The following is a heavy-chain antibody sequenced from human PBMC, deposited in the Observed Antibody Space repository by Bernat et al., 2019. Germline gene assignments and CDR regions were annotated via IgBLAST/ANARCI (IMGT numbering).Heavy chain of an antibody. D-gene: IGHD3-9*01. J-gene: IGHJ3*02. Sequence: EVQLVESGGGLVQPGGSLRLSCAASGFTFSSYAMSWVRQAPGKGLEWVSAISGSGGSTYYADSVKGRLTISRDNSKNTLYLQMNSLRPKDTAVYYCAHDLGGFDWLLSLDAFAICGQGTMVTVSS. CDR1: GFTFSSYA. CDR3: AHDLGGFDWLLSLDAFAI. CDR2: ISGSGGST. V-gene: IGHV3-23*04.